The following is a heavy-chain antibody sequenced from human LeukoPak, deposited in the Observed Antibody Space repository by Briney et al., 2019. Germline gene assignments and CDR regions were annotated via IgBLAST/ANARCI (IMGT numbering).Heavy chain of an antibody. CDR2: IYYSGST. D-gene: IGHD6-13*01. Sequence: SETLSLTCTVSGGSISSYYWSWIRQPPGKGLEWIGYIYYSGSTNYNTSLKSRVTISVDTSKNQFSLKLSSVTAADTAVYYCARGDSSSWEYYFDYWGQGTLVTVSS. CDR1: GGSISSYY. CDR3: ARGDSSSWEYYFDY. J-gene: IGHJ4*02. V-gene: IGHV4-59*01.